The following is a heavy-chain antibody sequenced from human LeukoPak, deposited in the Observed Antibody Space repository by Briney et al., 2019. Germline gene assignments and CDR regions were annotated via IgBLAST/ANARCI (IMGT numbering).Heavy chain of an antibody. Sequence: SETLSLTCTVSGGSISSSSYYWGWIRQPPGKGLEWIGSSYYRGNTYYNPSLKSRVTISVDTSKNQFSLKLSSVTAADTAAYYCARVSGITMIVVIISSDAFDIWGQGTMVTVSS. J-gene: IGHJ3*02. CDR1: GGSISSSSYY. V-gene: IGHV4-39*07. CDR3: ARVSGITMIVVIISSDAFDI. D-gene: IGHD3-22*01. CDR2: SYYRGNT.